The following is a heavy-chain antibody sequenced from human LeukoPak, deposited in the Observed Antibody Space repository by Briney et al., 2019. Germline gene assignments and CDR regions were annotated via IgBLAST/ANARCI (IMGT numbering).Heavy chain of an antibody. J-gene: IGHJ4*02. V-gene: IGHV3-30*04. D-gene: IGHD2-15*01. Sequence: GRSLRLSCAASRFTFSSYAMHWARQAPGKGLEWVAVISYDGSNKYYADSVKGRFTISRDNSKNTLYLQMNSLRAEDTAVYYCAREAATEEFDYWGQGTLVTVSS. CDR2: ISYDGSNK. CDR1: RFTFSSYA. CDR3: AREAATEEFDY.